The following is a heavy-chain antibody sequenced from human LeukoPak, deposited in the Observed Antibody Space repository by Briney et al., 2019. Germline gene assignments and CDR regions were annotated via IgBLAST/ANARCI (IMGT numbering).Heavy chain of an antibody. CDR2: ITNDGSST. Sequence: GGSLRLSCAASGLTFSSHWMHWVRQAPGKGLVWVSRITNDGSSTTYADSVKGRFTISRDNAKNMLYLQVNSLRAEDTAVYYCARVSQAGIGNYYGMDVWGQGTTVTVSS. J-gene: IGHJ6*02. CDR1: GLTFSSHW. D-gene: IGHD6-13*01. CDR3: ARVSQAGIGNYYGMDV. V-gene: IGHV3-74*01.